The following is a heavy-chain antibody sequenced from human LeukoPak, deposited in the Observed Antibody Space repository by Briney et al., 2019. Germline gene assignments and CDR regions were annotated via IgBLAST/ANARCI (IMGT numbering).Heavy chain of an antibody. D-gene: IGHD3-22*01. CDR3: ARGDDSSGYYHFDY. Sequence: SVKVSCKASGGTFSSYTISWVRQAPGQGLEWMGRIIPILGIANYAQKFQGSVTITADKSTSTAYMELSSLRSEDTAVYYCARGDDSSGYYHFDYWGQGTLVTVSS. CDR2: IIPILGIA. V-gene: IGHV1-69*02. CDR1: GGTFSSYT. J-gene: IGHJ4*02.